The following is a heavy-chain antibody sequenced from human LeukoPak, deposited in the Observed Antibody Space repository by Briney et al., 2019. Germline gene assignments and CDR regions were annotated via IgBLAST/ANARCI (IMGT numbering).Heavy chain of an antibody. V-gene: IGHV3-30*03. CDR1: GFPFNTYG. CDR2: MSYDGRDI. Sequence: GGSLGLFLGASGFPFNTYGIHRVRQAPGKGPEWVAVMSYDGRDIHYADSVKGRFTISRDNSKNTLYLQMNSLRGEDAAVYYCARDALGAIDYWGQGTLATGSS. J-gene: IGHJ4*02. CDR3: ARDALGAIDY. D-gene: IGHD3-3*01.